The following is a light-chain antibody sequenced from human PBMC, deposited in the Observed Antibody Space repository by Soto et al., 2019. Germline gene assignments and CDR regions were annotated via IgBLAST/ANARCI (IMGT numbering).Light chain of an antibody. CDR1: SSDVGGYKY. V-gene: IGLV2-14*01. CDR3: SRYISRRTVV. CDR2: EVT. Sequence: QSVLTQPASVSGSPGQSITISCTGTSSDVGGYKYVSWYQQHPGKAPKLMIYEVTNRPSGVSNRFSGSKSGNTASLTISGLQAEDDADYYCSRYISRRTVVFGTGTKVTVL. J-gene: IGLJ1*01.